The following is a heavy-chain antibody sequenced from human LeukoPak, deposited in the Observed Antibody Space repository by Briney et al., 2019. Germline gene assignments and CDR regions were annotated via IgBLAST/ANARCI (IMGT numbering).Heavy chain of an antibody. V-gene: IGHV4-30-2*01. D-gene: IGHD1-26*01. CDR3: ARDRAGLGLLDF. Sequence: SQTLSLTCAVSGGPISSGGYSWTWIRQTPGKGLEWIGYIFQSGSPSYNPSLRSRVTISVDTSRNHFSLELISVTAADTAMYYCARDRAGLGLLDFWGQGTMVTVSS. J-gene: IGHJ3*01. CDR2: IFQSGSP. CDR1: GGPISSGGYS.